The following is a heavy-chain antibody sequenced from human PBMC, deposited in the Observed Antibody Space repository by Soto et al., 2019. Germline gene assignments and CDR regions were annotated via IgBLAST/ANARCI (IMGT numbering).Heavy chain of an antibody. CDR3: ARDGDFWSGSYAFDI. J-gene: IGHJ3*02. Sequence: QVQLQESGPGLAKPSETLSLTCTVSGGSISSYFWSWIRQPAGKGLEWIGRTYTSGSTNYNPSLKSRVTMSVDTSKNQFSLRLSSVTAADTAVYYCARDGDFWSGSYAFDIWGQGTMVTVSS. CDR1: GGSISSYF. V-gene: IGHV4-4*07. CDR2: TYTSGST. D-gene: IGHD3-3*01.